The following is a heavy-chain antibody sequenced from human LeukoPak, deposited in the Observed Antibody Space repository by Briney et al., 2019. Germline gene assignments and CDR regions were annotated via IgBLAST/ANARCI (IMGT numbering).Heavy chain of an antibody. J-gene: IGHJ4*02. V-gene: IGHV4-39*01. CDR1: GGSISSSSYY. Sequence: PSEPLSLTCTVSGGSISSSSYYWGWIRQPPGKGLEWIGSIYYSGSTYYNPSLKSRVTISVDTSKNQFSLKLSSVAAADTAVYYCARTATSGYSSSRDDYWGQGTLVTVSS. CDR2: IYYSGST. CDR3: ARTATSGYSSSRDDY. D-gene: IGHD6-13*01.